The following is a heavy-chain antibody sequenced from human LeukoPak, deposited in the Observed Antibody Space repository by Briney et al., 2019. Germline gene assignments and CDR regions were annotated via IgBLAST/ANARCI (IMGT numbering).Heavy chain of an antibody. CDR3: ARWPVSCSGGSCYSRYYYGMDV. V-gene: IGHV4-61*02. D-gene: IGHD2-15*01. J-gene: IGHJ6*02. CDR2: IYTSGST. CDR1: GVSISSGSYY. Sequence: SETLSLTCTVSGVSISSGSYYWGWLRPPAGKGLEWIGRIYTSGSTNSNPSLKRLTTTTVNTTKNRSSLKLSTVPAADTAVYYCARWPVSCSGGSCYSRYYYGMDVWGQGTTVTVSS.